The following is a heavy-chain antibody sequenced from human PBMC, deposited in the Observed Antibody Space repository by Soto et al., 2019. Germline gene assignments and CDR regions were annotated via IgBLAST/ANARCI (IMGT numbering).Heavy chain of an antibody. CDR3: AKNSGWFNT. CDR1: GFTFGTTD. CDR2: IDGSGGIT. V-gene: IGHV3-23*01. J-gene: IGHJ5*02. Sequence: GGSLRLSCAASGFTFGTTDMSWVRQAPGGGLGWVSTIDGSGGITYYADSVKGRFTISRDDSRNTVYLQMNSLRGGDTALYYCAKNSGWFNTWGQGALVTVSS. D-gene: IGHD3-10*01.